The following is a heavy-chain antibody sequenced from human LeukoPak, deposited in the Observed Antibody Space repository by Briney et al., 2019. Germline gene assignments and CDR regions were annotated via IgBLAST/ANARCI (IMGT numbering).Heavy chain of an antibody. CDR1: GFTFSSYA. CDR2: ISGSGGST. J-gene: IGHJ6*03. V-gene: IGHV3-23*01. Sequence: GGSLSHSCAASGFTFSSYAMSWVRQAPGKGLEWVSAISGSGGSTYYADSVKGRFTISRDNSKNTLYLQMKSLRAEDTAVYYCAKPPSYGDYSSLDNYYYMGVCGKGTTVTVSS. CDR3: AKPPSYGDYSSLDNYYYMGV. D-gene: IGHD4-17*01.